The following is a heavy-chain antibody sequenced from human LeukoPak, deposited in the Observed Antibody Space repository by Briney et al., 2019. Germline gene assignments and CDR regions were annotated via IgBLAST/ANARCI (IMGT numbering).Heavy chain of an antibody. CDR2: IKQDGSEK. CDR1: GFTFSSYW. Sequence: GGSLRLSCAASGFTFSSYWMSWVRQAPGKGLEWVANIKQDGSEKYYVDSVKGRFTISRDNAKNSLYLQMNSLRAEDTAVYYCARAYNGERYLHWFDPWGQGTLVTVSS. V-gene: IGHV3-7*01. CDR3: ARAYNGERYLHWFDP. J-gene: IGHJ5*02. D-gene: IGHD1-1*01.